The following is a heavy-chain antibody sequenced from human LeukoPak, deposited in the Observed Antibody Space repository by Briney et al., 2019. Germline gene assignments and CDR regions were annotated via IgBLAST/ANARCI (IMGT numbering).Heavy chain of an antibody. V-gene: IGHV1-69*10. CDR3: ATYYYDSSGYSSWYFDL. CDR2: IIPILGVA. Sequence: GASVKVSCTASGGTFSSYAISWVRQAPGQGLEWMGRIIPILGVANYAQKFQGRVTITADKSTSTAYMELSSLRSEDTAVYYCATYYYDSSGYSSWYFDLWGRGTLVTVSS. D-gene: IGHD3-22*01. CDR1: GGTFSSYA. J-gene: IGHJ2*01.